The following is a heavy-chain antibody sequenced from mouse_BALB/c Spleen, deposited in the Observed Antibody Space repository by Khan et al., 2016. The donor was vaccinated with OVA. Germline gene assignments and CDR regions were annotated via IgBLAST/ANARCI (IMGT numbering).Heavy chain of an antibody. Sequence: QIQLVQSGPELKKPGETVKISCKASGYTFTNYGMNWVKQAPGKGLKWMGWINTYTGEPTYADDFKGRFAFSLETSASTAYLQINNLKNEDMATYFCARANLLIYDYGSSPYYYAMDYWGQGTSVTVSS. D-gene: IGHD1-1*01. CDR1: GYTFTNYG. CDR2: INTYTGEP. V-gene: IGHV9-1*02. J-gene: IGHJ4*01. CDR3: ARANLLIYDYGSSPYYYAMDY.